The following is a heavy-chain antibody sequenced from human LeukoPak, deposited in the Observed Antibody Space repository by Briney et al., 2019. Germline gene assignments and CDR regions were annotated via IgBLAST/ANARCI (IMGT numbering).Heavy chain of an antibody. J-gene: IGHJ3*02. CDR2: INHSGST. Sequence: SETLSLTCAVYGGSFSGYHWSWIRQPPGKGLEWIREINHSGSTNYNPSLKSRVTISVDTSKNQFSLKLSSVTAADTAVYYCARVRWLVPNDAFDIWGQGTMVTVSS. D-gene: IGHD6-19*01. CDR3: ARVRWLVPNDAFDI. V-gene: IGHV4-34*01. CDR1: GGSFSGYH.